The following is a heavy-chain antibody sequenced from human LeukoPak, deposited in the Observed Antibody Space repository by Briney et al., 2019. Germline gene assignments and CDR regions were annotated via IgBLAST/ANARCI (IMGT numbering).Heavy chain of an antibody. Sequence: SETLSLTCTVSGVSVSNHFWSWIRQPPGKGLEWVAYLYYTGDANYNPSLNSRLSVSVDTSKNQFSLRLSSVTAADTATYYCARFYDSPISAFDMWGQGTMVTVSS. CDR1: GVSVSNHF. CDR2: LYYTGDA. V-gene: IGHV4-59*02. CDR3: ARFYDSPISAFDM. D-gene: IGHD3-22*01. J-gene: IGHJ3*02.